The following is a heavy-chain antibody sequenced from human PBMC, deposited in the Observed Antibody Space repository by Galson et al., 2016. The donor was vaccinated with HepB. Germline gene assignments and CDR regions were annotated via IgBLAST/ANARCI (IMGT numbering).Heavy chain of an antibody. V-gene: IGHV4-39*01. Sequence: SETLSLTCTVSGASISGSEYYWGWIRQPPGRGLEWIGSIYYTENTYYNPSLKSRVTISVDTYKNQFSLRLNSVTAAATGVYYCATGIVVAGKYYYYYMDVWGKGTTVTVSS. D-gene: IGHD6-19*01. CDR1: GASISGSEYY. CDR2: IYYTENT. CDR3: ATGIVVAGKYYYYYMDV. J-gene: IGHJ6*03.